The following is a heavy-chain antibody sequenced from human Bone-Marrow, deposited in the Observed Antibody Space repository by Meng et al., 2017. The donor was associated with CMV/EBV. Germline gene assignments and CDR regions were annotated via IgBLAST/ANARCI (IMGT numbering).Heavy chain of an antibody. J-gene: IGHJ4*02. V-gene: IGHV1-18*01. CDR2: INTYNADT. CDR3: ARSPRLSGIVPTPTSFDY. D-gene: IGHD2-2*01. Sequence: ASVKVSCNASGYIFTNYDFSWVRQAPGQGLQWMAWINTYNADTMYAQSLQERVTLTTDTSTSTAYMELRSLKSDDTAVYYCARSPRLSGIVPTPTSFDYWGQGTLVTVSS. CDR1: GYIFTNYD.